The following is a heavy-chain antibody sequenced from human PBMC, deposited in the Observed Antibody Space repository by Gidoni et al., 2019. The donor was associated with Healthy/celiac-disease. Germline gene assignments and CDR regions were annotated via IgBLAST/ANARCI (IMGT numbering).Heavy chain of an antibody. D-gene: IGHD2-15*01. CDR1: GFTFSSYG. J-gene: IGHJ4*02. V-gene: IGHV3-33*01. CDR2: IWYDGSNK. CDR3: ARELGYCSGGSCSPALCY. Sequence: QVQLVESGGGVVQPGRSLRLSCAASGFTFSSYGMPWVRQAPGKGLEWVAVIWYDGSNKYYADSVKGRFTISRDNSKNTLYLQMNSLRAEDTAVYYCARELGYCSGGSCSPALCYWGQGTLVTVSS.